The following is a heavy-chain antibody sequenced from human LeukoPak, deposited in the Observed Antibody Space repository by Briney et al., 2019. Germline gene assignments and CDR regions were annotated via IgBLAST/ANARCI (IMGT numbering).Heavy chain of an antibody. V-gene: IGHV4-59*08. CDR1: GGSISSYY. CDR3: ARHSICFDP. Sequence: SETLSLTCTVSGGSISSYYWSWIRQPPREELEWIGYISYSGSTNYNPSLKSRVTISVDTSKNQFSLKLTSVTAADTAVYYCARHSICFDPWGQGTLVTVSS. CDR2: ISYSGST. J-gene: IGHJ5*02.